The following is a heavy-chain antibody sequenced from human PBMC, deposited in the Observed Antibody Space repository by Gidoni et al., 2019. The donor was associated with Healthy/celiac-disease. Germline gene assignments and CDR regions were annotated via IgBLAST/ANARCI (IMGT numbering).Heavy chain of an antibody. V-gene: IGHV1-46*01. D-gene: IGHD5-18*01. CDR3: ARVGGYDVYYYGMDV. Sequence: QVQLVQSGDEVKKPGASVKVYCKASGSPCTSYYRHWVRQAPGQGLEWMGIINPSGGSTSYAQKFQGRVTMTRDTSTSTVYMELSSLRSEDTAVYYCARVGGYDVYYYGMDVWGQGTTVTVSS. J-gene: IGHJ6*02. CDR1: GSPCTSYY. CDR2: INPSGGST.